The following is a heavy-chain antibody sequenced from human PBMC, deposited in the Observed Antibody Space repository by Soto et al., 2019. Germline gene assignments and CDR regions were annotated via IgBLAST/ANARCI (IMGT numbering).Heavy chain of an antibody. CDR1: GDSVGSDKYH. CDR3: ARGIDGYRFDP. D-gene: IGHD5-18*01. Sequence: QVQLQESGPGLVKPSQTLSLTCIVSGDSVGSDKYHWTWLRQLPGKGLEYIGYFYNSRTTFYNPSIKRRVTISLGPSENQFSLHVRSVPAADTAVYYCARGIDGYRFDPWGQGALVTVSS. J-gene: IGHJ5*02. CDR2: FYNSRTT. V-gene: IGHV4-31*03.